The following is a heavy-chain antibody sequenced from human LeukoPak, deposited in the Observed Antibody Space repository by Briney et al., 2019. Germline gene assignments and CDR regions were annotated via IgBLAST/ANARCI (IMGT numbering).Heavy chain of an antibody. Sequence: ASVKVSCKASGYTFTGYYIYWVRQAPGQGLEWMGWINCNTGGADYAQKFQGRVTMTRDTSITTVYMELSSPRSDDTAVYYCARSGYYYGLGVWGQGTTVTVSS. CDR1: GYTFTGYY. J-gene: IGHJ6*02. V-gene: IGHV1-2*02. CDR2: INCNTGGA. CDR3: ARSGYYYGLGV.